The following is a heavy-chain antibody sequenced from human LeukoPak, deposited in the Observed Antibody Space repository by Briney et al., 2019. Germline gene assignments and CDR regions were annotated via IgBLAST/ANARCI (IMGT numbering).Heavy chain of an antibody. CDR3: AGDYGDPMYAFDY. J-gene: IGHJ4*02. Sequence: GGSLRLSCAASGITFRSYWMHWVRQAPGKGLVWVSRINTDGSNTSYADSVKGRFTISRDNTKSTLYLQMNSLRAEDTAVYYCAGDYGDPMYAFDYWGQGNLVTVSS. D-gene: IGHD4-17*01. CDR1: GITFRSYW. CDR2: INTDGSNT. V-gene: IGHV3-74*01.